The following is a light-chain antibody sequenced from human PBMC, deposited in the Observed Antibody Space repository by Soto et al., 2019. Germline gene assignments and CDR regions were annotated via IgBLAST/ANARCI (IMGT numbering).Light chain of an antibody. J-gene: IGLJ2*01. CDR2: YDD. CDR1: RSNIGDNA. V-gene: IGLV1-36*01. CDR3: AVWDDRLNGPV. Sequence: QSVLTQPPSVSAAPGQRVTISCSGSRSNIGDNAVNWYQQLPGKAPKLLIYYDDLLPSGVSDRFSGSKSGTSASLAISGLQSEDEADYYCAVWDDRLNGPVFGGGTKLTVL.